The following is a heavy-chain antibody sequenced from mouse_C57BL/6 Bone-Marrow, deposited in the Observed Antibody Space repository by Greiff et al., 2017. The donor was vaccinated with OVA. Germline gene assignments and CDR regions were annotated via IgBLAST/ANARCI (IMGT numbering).Heavy chain of an antibody. V-gene: IGHV1-82*01. CDR2: IYPGDGDT. Sequence: QVQLQQSGPELVKPGASVKISCKASGYAFSSSWMNWVKQRPGKGLEWIGRIYPGDGDTNYNGKFKGKATLTADKSSSTAYMQLSSLTSEDSAVYYCANSNYGYFDVWGTGTTVTVSS. CDR3: ANSNYGYFDV. J-gene: IGHJ1*03. CDR1: GYAFSSSW. D-gene: IGHD2-5*01.